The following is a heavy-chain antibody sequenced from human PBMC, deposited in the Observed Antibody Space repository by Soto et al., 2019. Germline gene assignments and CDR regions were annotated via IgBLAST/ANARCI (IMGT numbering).Heavy chain of an antibody. Sequence: VQLVESGGGVIQHGRSLRLSCAASGFTFSDYAMHWVRHAPGKGLDRVAVVSHDGRNTHYADSVKGRFTISRDSSKNTVSLEMTSLRAEDTAVYYCAKGGRQWLVTSDFNYWGQGALVTVSS. J-gene: IGHJ4*02. V-gene: IGHV3-30*18. CDR2: VSHDGRNT. CDR1: GFTFSDYA. CDR3: AKGGRQWLVTSDFNY. D-gene: IGHD6-19*01.